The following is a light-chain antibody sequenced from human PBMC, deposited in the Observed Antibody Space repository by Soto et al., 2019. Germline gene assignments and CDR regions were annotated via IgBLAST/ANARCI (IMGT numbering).Light chain of an antibody. CDR3: SSYVGTNSYV. Sequence: QSALTQPPSASGSPGQSVTISCTGTSSDVGGYNYVSWYQQHPGKAPKLIIYEVYKRPSGVPDRFSGSKSGITAALTVSGLQAEDEADYYCSSYVGTNSYVFGTGTKLTVL. J-gene: IGLJ1*01. V-gene: IGLV2-8*01. CDR2: EVY. CDR1: SSDVGGYNY.